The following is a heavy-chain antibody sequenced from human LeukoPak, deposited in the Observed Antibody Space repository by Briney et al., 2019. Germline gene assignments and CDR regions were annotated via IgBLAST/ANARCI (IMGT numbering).Heavy chain of an antibody. Sequence: GGSLRLSCAASRFTFSSYAMHWVRQAPGKGLEWVAVISYDGSNKYYADSVKGRFTISRDNSKNTLYLQMNSLRAEDTAVYYCARDFGIVGADPAYWGQGTLVTVSS. CDR3: ARDFGIVGADPAY. J-gene: IGHJ4*02. V-gene: IGHV3-30-3*01. D-gene: IGHD1-26*01. CDR1: RFTFSSYA. CDR2: ISYDGSNK.